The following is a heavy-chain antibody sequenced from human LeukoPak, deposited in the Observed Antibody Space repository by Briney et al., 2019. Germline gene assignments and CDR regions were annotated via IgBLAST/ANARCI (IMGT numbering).Heavy chain of an antibody. CDR2: ISSSGSTI. J-gene: IGHJ4*02. Sequence: GGSLRLSCAASGFTFSDYYMSWVRQAPGKGLEWVSYISSSGSTIYYADSVKGRFTISRDNSKNTLYLQMNSLRAEDTAVYYCAKTPWGQWLVLGYWGQGTLVTVSS. CDR1: GFTFSDYY. V-gene: IGHV3-11*04. CDR3: AKTPWGQWLVLGY. D-gene: IGHD6-19*01.